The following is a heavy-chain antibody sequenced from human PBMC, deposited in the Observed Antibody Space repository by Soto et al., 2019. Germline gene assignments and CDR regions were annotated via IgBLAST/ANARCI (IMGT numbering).Heavy chain of an antibody. Sequence: GALRLSCAASGFTFSSYGMHWVRQAPGKGLEWVAVISYDGSNKYYADSVKGRFTISRDNSKNTLYLQMNSLRAEDTAVYYCAKPKKSAAANYYFDYWGQGTLVTVSS. CDR3: AKPKKSAAANYYFDY. CDR1: GFTFSSYG. D-gene: IGHD6-13*01. V-gene: IGHV3-30*18. CDR2: ISYDGSNK. J-gene: IGHJ4*02.